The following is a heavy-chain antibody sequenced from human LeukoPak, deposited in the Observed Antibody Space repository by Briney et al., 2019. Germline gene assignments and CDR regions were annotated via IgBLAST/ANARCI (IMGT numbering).Heavy chain of an antibody. J-gene: IGHJ5*02. V-gene: IGHV4-39*01. CDR2: IYYSGST. Sequence: PSETLSLTCTVSGGSISSSSYYWGWIRQPPGKGLEWIGSIYYSGSTYYNPSLKSRVTISIDTSKNQFSLKLSSVTAADTAVYYCARRTVGATDWFDPWGQGTLVTVSS. CDR3: ARRTVGATDWFDP. D-gene: IGHD1-26*01. CDR1: GGSISSSSYY.